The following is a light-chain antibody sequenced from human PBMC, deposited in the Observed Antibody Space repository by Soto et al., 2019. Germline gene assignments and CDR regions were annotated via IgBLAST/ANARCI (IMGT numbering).Light chain of an antibody. V-gene: IGKV3-11*01. CDR2: DAS. CDR3: QQRNNWPTVT. J-gene: IGKJ3*01. CDR1: QSVSSY. Sequence: EIVLTQSPATLSLSPGERATLSCRASQSVSSYLAWYQQKPGQAHRLLVYDASNRATGIPARFSGSGSGTDFTLTISSLEPQDFAVYYGQQRNNWPTVTFGRGTRVDIK.